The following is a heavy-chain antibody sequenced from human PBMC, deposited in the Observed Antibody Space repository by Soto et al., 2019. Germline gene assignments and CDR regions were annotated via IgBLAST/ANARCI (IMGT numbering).Heavy chain of an antibody. V-gene: IGHV1-58*01. J-gene: IGHJ3*02. CDR2: IVVGSGNT. D-gene: IGHD1-26*01. Sequence: VSCKASGFTFTSSAVQWVRQARGQRLEWIGWIVVGSGNTNYAQKFQERVTITRDMSTSTAYMELSSLRSEDTAVYYWAAGSGSYSTSCDIGGQGTIVT. CDR3: AAGSGSYSTSCDI. CDR1: GFTFTSSA.